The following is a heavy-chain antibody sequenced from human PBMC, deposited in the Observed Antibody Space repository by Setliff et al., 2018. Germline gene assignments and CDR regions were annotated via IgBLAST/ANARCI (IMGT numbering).Heavy chain of an antibody. D-gene: IGHD3-22*01. Sequence: GASVKVSCKASGYTFTSYGISWVRQAPGQGLEWMGWISAYNGNTNYAQKLQGRVTMTTDTSTSTAYMELGSLRSDDTAVYYCARDTPNYYDSSGYYLGGIVIYYYYYYMDVWGKGTTVTVSS. CDR3: ARDTPNYYDSSGYYLGGIVIYYYYYYMDV. J-gene: IGHJ6*03. V-gene: IGHV1-18*01. CDR2: ISAYNGNT. CDR1: GYTFTSYG.